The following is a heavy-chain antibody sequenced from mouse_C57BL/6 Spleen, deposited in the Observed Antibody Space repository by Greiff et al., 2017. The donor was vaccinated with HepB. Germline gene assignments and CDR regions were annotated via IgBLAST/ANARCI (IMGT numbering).Heavy chain of an antibody. CDR2: IWRGGST. CDR3: AKDGFPLYFDV. D-gene: IGHD2-3*01. CDR1: GFSLTSYG. V-gene: IGHV2-5*01. J-gene: IGHJ1*03. Sequence: QVQLKESGPGLVQPSQRLSISCTVSGFSLTSYGVHWVRQSPGKGLEWLGVIWRGGSTDYNAAFMSRLSITKDNSKSQVFFKMNSLQADDTAIYYGAKDGFPLYFDVWGTGTTVTVSS.